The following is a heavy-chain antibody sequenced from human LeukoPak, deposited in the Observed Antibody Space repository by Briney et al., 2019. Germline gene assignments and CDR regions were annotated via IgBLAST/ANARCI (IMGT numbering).Heavy chain of an antibody. CDR1: GLTFNKYW. D-gene: IGHD3-9*01. CDR2: IKQDGSEK. Sequence: PGGSLRLSCEASGLTFNKYWMTWVRQAPGKGLEWVANIKQDGSEKNYVDSVKGRFTISRDNAKNSLYLQMNSLRAEDTAVYYCATSIELRYFDWFSTAPKHDYWGQGTLVTVSS. CDR3: ATSIELRYFDWFSTAPKHDY. J-gene: IGHJ4*02. V-gene: IGHV3-7*01.